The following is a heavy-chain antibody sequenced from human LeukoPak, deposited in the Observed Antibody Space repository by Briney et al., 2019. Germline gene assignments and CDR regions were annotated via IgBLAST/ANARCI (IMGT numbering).Heavy chain of an antibody. J-gene: IGHJ3*02. V-gene: IGHV1-69*06. CDR1: GGTFSGYA. Sequence: SVKVSCKASGGTFSGYAIGWVRQAPGQGLEWMGGIIPIFGPANYAQKFQGRVTITADKSTSTAYMELSSLRSDDTAVYYCAADVSGRHDVFDIWGQGTLVTVSS. D-gene: IGHD3-10*01. CDR2: IIPIFGPA. CDR3: AADVSGRHDVFDI.